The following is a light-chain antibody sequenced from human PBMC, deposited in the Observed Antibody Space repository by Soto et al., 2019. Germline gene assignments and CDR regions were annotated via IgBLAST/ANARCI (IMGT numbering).Light chain of an antibody. CDR2: DAS. CDR3: QQRSNWPPAMT. J-gene: IGKJ1*01. CDR1: QSFSSY. Sequence: EILMTQSPATLSLSPGEISTLSCRASQSFSSYLAWYQQKPGQAPRLLIYDASNRATGIPARFSGSGSGTDFTLTISSLEPEDFAVYYCQQRSNWPPAMTFGQGTKVDIK. V-gene: IGKV3-11*01.